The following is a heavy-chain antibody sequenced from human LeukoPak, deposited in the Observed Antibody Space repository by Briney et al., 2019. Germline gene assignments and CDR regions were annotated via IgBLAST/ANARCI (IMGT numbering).Heavy chain of an antibody. J-gene: IGHJ5*02. CDR3: ARVLRYYDFWSGYQLYQGWFDP. CDR1: GGSISSGDYY. CDR2: IYYSGST. Sequence: KSSQTLSLTCAVSGGSISSGDYYWSWIRQPPGKGLEWIGYIYYSGSTNYNPSLKSRVTISVDTSKNQFSLKLSSVTAADTAVYYCARVLRYYDFWSGYQLYQGWFDPWGQGTLVTVSS. V-gene: IGHV4-30-4*08. D-gene: IGHD3-3*01.